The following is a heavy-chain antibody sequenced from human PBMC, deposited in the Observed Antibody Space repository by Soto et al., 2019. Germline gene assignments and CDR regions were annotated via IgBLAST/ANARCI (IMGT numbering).Heavy chain of an antibody. V-gene: IGHV4-30-4*01. J-gene: IGHJ3*02. CDR2: IYYSGST. D-gene: IGHD3-22*01. CDR1: GGSISSGDYY. Sequence: SETLSLTCTVSGGSISSGDYYWSRIRQPPGKGLEWIGYIYYSGSTYYNPSLKSRVTISVDKSKNQFSLKLSSVTAADTAVYYCARDDTYYYDSSGKNAFDIWGQGTMVTVSS. CDR3: ARDDTYYYDSSGKNAFDI.